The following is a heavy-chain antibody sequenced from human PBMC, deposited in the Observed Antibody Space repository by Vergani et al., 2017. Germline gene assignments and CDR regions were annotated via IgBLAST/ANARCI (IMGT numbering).Heavy chain of an antibody. D-gene: IGHD2-2*01. CDR3: AGDIVVVPAAPMNWFDP. CDR1: GYTFTSYY. J-gene: IGHJ5*02. Sequence: QVQLVQSGAEVKKPGASVKVSCKASGYTFTSYYMHWVRQAPGQGLEWMGIINPSGGSTSYAQKFQGRVTMTRDTSTSTVYMELSSLRSEDTAVYYCAGDIVVVPAAPMNWFDPWGQGTLVTVSS. CDR2: INPSGGST. V-gene: IGHV1-46*01.